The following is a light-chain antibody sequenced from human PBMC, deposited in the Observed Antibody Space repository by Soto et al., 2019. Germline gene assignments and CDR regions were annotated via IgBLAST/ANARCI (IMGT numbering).Light chain of an antibody. CDR1: QSVGSN. CDR3: QQYGSSRT. CDR2: DAS. V-gene: IGKV3-15*01. Sequence: ENVMTQSPATLSVNTGERVTLSCRARQSVGSNLAWYQQTPGQAPRVVIYDASTRATVIPARFSGSGSGTEFTLTISSLQSEDFAVYYCQQYGSSRTFGQGTKVDVK. J-gene: IGKJ1*01.